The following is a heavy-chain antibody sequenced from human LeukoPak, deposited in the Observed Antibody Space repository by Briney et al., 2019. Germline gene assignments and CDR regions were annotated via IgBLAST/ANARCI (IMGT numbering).Heavy chain of an antibody. CDR2: INTTSGGT. Sequence: ASVRVSCKVSGYTFTGYDIHWGRRAAGHGLGWRGWINTTSGGTNYAQTCQARVTMTRDTSIRTAYIALSRVRCDDTAGYCCARELDYYGSYSYYEPQGPASYYYGMDVWGQGTTVTVSS. V-gene: IGHV1-2*02. CDR1: GYTFTGYD. CDR3: ARELDYYGSYSYYEPQGPASYYYGMDV. J-gene: IGHJ6*02. D-gene: IGHD3-10*01.